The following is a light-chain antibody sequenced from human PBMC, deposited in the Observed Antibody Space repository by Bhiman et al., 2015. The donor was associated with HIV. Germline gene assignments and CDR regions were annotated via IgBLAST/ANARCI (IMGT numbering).Light chain of an antibody. Sequence: QSALTQPASVSGSPGQSITISCTGTSSDVGGYNYVSWYQQYPGKAPKLMIYDVSNRPSGVSNRFSGSKSAASASLAITGLQIEDEADYYCQSYDSTLSASVFGTGTMVTAL. V-gene: IGLV2-14*03. CDR2: DVS. CDR1: SSDVGGYNY. J-gene: IGLJ1*01. CDR3: QSYDSTLSASV.